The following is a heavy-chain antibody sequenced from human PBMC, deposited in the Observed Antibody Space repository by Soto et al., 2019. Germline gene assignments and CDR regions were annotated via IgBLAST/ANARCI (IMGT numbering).Heavy chain of an antibody. CDR3: AKDRVESGLGEIDY. Sequence: QVQLVESGGGVVQPGRSLRLSCAASGFSFSNNGMHWVRQAPGKGLEWVVIISYDGSKKYYADSVKGRFTISRDNSKNTLYLQMNSLRVEDTAIYYCAKDRVESGLGEIDYWGQGTLVTVSS. V-gene: IGHV3-30*18. D-gene: IGHD3-16*01. J-gene: IGHJ4*02. CDR2: ISYDGSKK. CDR1: GFSFSNNG.